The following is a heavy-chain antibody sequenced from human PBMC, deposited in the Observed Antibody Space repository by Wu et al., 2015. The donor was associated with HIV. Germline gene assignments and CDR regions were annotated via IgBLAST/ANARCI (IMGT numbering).Heavy chain of an antibody. J-gene: IGHJ5*02. CDR2: INPNSGGT. D-gene: IGHD3-10*01. V-gene: IGHV1-2*02. Sequence: QVQLVQSGAEVKKPGASVKVSCKASGYTFTGYYMHWVRQAPGQGLEWMGWINPNSGGTNYAQKFQGRVTMTRDTSISTAYMELSRLRSDDTAVYYCARGPSGGVVRGVGFEATWFDPRGARGTPGPPSP. CDR3: ARGPSGGVVRGVGFEATWFDPR. CDR1: GYTFTGYY.